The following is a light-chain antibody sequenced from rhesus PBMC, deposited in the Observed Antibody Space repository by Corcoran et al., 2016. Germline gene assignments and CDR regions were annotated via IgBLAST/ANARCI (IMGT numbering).Light chain of an antibody. CDR3: QQHDNSPWT. CDR1: QGISNW. V-gene: IGKV1-69*01. J-gene: IGKJ1*01. CDR2: SAS. Sequence: DIQMTQSPSSLSASVGDRVTITCRASQGISNWLARYQQKTGKAPKHLIYSASNLEKGVPSRFSGSGSGTDFTLTISSRQPEDIATYYCQQHDNSPWTFGQGTKVEIK.